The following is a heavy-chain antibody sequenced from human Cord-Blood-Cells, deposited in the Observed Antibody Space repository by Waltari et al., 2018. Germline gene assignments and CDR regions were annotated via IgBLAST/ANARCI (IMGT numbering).Heavy chain of an antibody. J-gene: IGHJ1*01. D-gene: IGHD3-10*01. CDR2: SNPNSGGT. V-gene: IGHV1-2*02. CDR1: GYTFTGYY. CDR3: ARDPSYGSGSYYFQH. Sequence: QVQLVQSGAEVKKPGASVKVSCKASGYTFTGYYMHWVRQAPGQGLEWMGGSNPNSGGTNYAQKFQGRVTMTRDTSISTAYMGLSRLRSDDTAVYYCARDPSYGSGSYYFQHWGQGTLVTVSS.